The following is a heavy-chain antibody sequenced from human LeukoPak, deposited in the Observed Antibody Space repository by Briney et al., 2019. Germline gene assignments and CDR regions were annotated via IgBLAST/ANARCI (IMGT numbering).Heavy chain of an antibody. CDR2: INHSGST. J-gene: IGHJ4*02. D-gene: IGHD6-13*01. V-gene: IGHV4-34*01. Sequence: SETLSLTCAVYGGSFSGYYWSWIRQPPGKGLEWIGEINHSGSTNYNPSLKSRVTISVDTSKNQFSLKLSSVTAADTAMYYCARTSGQQLETLDYWGQGTLVTVSS. CDR1: GGSFSGYY. CDR3: ARTSGQQLETLDY.